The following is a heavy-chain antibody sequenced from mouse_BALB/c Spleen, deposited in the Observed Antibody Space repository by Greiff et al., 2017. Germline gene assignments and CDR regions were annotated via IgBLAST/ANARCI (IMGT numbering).Heavy chain of an antibody. J-gene: IGHJ4*01. D-gene: IGHD1-1*01. V-gene: IGHV14-3*02. CDR2: IDPANGNT. Sequence: EVQLQQSGAELVKPGASVKLSCTASGFNIKDTYMHWVKQRPEQGLEWIGRIDPANGNTKYDPKFQGKATITADTSSNTAYLPLSSLTSEDTAVYYCARSSYPYYAMDDWGQGTSVTVSS. CDR1: GFNIKDTY. CDR3: ARSSYPYYAMDD.